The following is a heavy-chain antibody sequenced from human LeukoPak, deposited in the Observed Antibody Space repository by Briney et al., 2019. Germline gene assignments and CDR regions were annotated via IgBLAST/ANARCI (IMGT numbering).Heavy chain of an antibody. CDR3: ARGPYCGGDCYFPPPGWFDP. Sequence: ASVKVSCKASGYTFTSYDINWVRQATGQGLEWMGWMNPNSGNTGYAQKLQGRVTMTRNTSISTAYMELSSLRSEDTAVYYCARGPYCGGDCYFPPPGWFDPWGQGTLVTVSS. CDR1: GYTFTSYD. J-gene: IGHJ5*02. CDR2: MNPNSGNT. D-gene: IGHD2-21*02. V-gene: IGHV1-8*01.